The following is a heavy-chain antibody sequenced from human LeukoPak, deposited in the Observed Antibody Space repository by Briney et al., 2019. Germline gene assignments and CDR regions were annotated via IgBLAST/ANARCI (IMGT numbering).Heavy chain of an antibody. CDR3: ARADYYETSGPFGN. J-gene: IGHJ4*02. CDR1: GFTFSSHG. V-gene: IGHV3-21*01. D-gene: IGHD3-22*01. CDR2: ISYNSNYI. Sequence: GGSLRLSCAGSGFTFSSHGMNWVRQAPGKGLEWVSFISYNSNYIFYADSVKGRFTISRDNAKNSLYLQMNSLRAEDTAVYYCARADYYETSGPFGNWGQGTLVIVSS.